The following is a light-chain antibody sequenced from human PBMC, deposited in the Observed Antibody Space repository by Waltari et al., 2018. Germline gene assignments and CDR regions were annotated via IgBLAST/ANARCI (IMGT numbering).Light chain of an antibody. CDR3: QQYYHLYPYA. J-gene: IGKJ2*01. CDR1: QTIDVW. CDR2: RAS. Sequence: DFQMTQSPSTLSASVVDRVTITCRASQTIDVWLAWYQHKAGKAPELLISRASDLQSGVPSRFSGSGSGTEFSLTINNLQPDDFATYYCQQYYHLYPYAFGQGTKLEIK. V-gene: IGKV1-5*03.